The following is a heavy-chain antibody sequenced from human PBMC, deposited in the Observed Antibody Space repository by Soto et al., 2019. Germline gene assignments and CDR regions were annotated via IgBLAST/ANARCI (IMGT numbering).Heavy chain of an antibody. CDR3: AREPNESFYFDY. CDR2: PRPRTGNT. Sequence: GASVKVSCKASGYTFTNYYIHWLRQAPGQGLEWLGIPRPRTGNTGYAQRFQGRVTMTRDTSTGTVYMELTSLKSDDTAVYYCAREPNESFYFDYWGQGTQVTVSS. CDR1: GYTFTNYY. J-gene: IGHJ4*02. V-gene: IGHV1-46*01.